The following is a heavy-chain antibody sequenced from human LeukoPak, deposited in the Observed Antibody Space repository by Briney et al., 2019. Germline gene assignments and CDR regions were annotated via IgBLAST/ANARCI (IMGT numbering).Heavy chain of an antibody. V-gene: IGHV4-34*01. J-gene: IGHJ4*02. CDR2: INHSGST. CDR1: GGSFSGYY. Sequence: SETLSLTCAVYGGSFSGYYWSWIRQPPGKGLEWIGEINHSGSTNYNPSLKSRVTISVDTSKNQFSLKLSSVTAADTAVYYCARSQDYWGQGTPVTVSS. CDR3: ARSQDY.